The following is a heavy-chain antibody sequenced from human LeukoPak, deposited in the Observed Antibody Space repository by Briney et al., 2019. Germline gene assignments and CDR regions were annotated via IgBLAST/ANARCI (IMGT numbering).Heavy chain of an antibody. CDR2: IFYSGST. CDR3: ARSGSGYYLDWFDP. V-gene: IGHV4-59*08. Sequence: SETLSLTCSVSGGSISSYYWTWIRQPPGEGLEYIGYIFYSGSTYYNPSLKSRVTISVDTSKNQFSLKLSSVTAADTAVYYCARSGSGYYLDWFDPWGQGTLVTVSS. CDR1: GGSISSYY. D-gene: IGHD3-22*01. J-gene: IGHJ5*02.